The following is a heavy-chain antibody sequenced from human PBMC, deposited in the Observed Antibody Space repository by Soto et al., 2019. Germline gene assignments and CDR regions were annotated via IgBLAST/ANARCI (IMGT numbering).Heavy chain of an antibody. CDR3: ARATTEPWGYYYYYYMDV. V-gene: IGHV3-48*01. CDR2: ISSSSSTI. D-gene: IGHD3-16*01. CDR1: GFTFSSYS. Sequence: EVQLVESGGGLVQPGGSLRLSCAASGFTFSSYSMNWVRQAPGKGLEWVSYISSSSSTIYYADSVKGRFTISRDNAKNSLYLQMNSLRAEDTAVYYCARATTEPWGYYYYYYMDVWGKGTTVTVSS. J-gene: IGHJ6*03.